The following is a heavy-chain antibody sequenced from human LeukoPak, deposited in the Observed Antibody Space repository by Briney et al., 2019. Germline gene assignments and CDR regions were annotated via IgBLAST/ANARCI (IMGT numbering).Heavy chain of an antibody. J-gene: IGHJ4*02. CDR3: ARERIGCSGGSCCSDY. CDR2: ISSSSSYI. CDR1: GFTFSSYS. Sequence: GGSLRLSCAASGFTFSSYSMNWVRQAPGKGLEWVSSISSSSSYIYYADSVKGRFTISRDNAENSLYLQMNSLRAEDTAVYYCARERIGCSGGSCCSDYWGQGTLVTVSS. D-gene: IGHD2-15*01. V-gene: IGHV3-21*01.